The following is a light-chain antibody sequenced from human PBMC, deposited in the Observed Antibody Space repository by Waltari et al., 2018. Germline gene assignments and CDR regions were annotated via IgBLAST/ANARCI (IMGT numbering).Light chain of an antibody. CDR3: SSYTTSHTVL. V-gene: IGLV2-23*02. J-gene: IGLJ2*01. CDR2: EVT. CDR1: SSDVGGYNL. Sequence: QSALTQPASMSGSPGQSITISCTGTSSDVGGYNLVSWYQQHPGKAPKVMIYEVTERPSGVSDRFSGSKAGDTASLTISDLQAEDEADYFCSSYTTSHTVLFGGGTTLTVL.